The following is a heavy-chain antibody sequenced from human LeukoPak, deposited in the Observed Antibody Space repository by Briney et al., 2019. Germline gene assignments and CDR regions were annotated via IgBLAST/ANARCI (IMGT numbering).Heavy chain of an antibody. CDR1: GGSFSGYY. Sequence: SETLSLACAVYGGSFSGYYWSWIRQPPGKGLEWIGEINHSGSTNYNPSLKSRVTISVDTSKNQFSLKLSSVTAADTAVYYCASDKNSGSRFDYWGQGTLVTVSS. CDR2: INHSGST. CDR3: ASDKNSGSRFDY. D-gene: IGHD4-23*01. J-gene: IGHJ4*02. V-gene: IGHV4-34*01.